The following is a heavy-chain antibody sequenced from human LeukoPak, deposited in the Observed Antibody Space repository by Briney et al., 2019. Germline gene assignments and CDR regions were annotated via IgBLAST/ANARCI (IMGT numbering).Heavy chain of an antibody. Sequence: GASVKVSCKASGYTFTSYGISWVRQAPGQGLEWMGWISAYNGNTNYAQKFQGRVTITRDTSASTAYMELSSLRSEDTAVYYCARSGGNSVNDYWGQGTLVTVSS. CDR3: ARSGGNSVNDY. CDR1: GYTFTSYG. D-gene: IGHD4-23*01. J-gene: IGHJ4*02. CDR2: ISAYNGNT. V-gene: IGHV1-18*01.